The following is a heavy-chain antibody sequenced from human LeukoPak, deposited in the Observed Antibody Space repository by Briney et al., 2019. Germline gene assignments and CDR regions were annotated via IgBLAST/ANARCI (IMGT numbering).Heavy chain of an antibody. V-gene: IGHV1-18*01. J-gene: IGHJ5*02. D-gene: IGHD2-15*01. Sequence: ASVKVSCKASGYTFTRYGISWVRQAPGQGLEWMGCISAYNGNTNYAQKLQGRVTMTTDTSTSTAYMELRSLRSDDTAVYYCARDGVVVVAAEMGFDPWGQGTLVTVSS. CDR3: ARDGVVVVAAEMGFDP. CDR1: GYTFTRYG. CDR2: ISAYNGNT.